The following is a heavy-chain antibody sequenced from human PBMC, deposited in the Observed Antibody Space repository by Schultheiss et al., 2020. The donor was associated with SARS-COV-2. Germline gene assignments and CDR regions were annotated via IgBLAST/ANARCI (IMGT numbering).Heavy chain of an antibody. V-gene: IGHV3-66*01. CDR2: IYSGGST. D-gene: IGHD3-3*01. Sequence: GGSLRLSCAASGFTVSSNYMSWVRQAPGKGLEWVSVIYSGGSTYYADSVKGRFTISRDNSKNTLYLQMNSLRAEDTAVYYCARTRDFWSGYYYPYYYGMDVWGQGTTVTVSS. J-gene: IGHJ6*02. CDR1: GFTVSSNY. CDR3: ARTRDFWSGYYYPYYYGMDV.